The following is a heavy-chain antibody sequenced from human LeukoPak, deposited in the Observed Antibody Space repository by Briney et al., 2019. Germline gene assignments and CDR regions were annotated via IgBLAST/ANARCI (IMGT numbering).Heavy chain of an antibody. D-gene: IGHD6-19*01. Sequence: GGSLRLSCVASGFTGDDYAMPWVGQAPGKGLEWVSGIRWNGGSIGYADSVKGRFTISRYSAKNSLYLQMTSLRAEDTAVYYCARDKVLQWLEKRGYYMDVWGKGSTVTVSS. J-gene: IGHJ6*03. CDR1: GFTGDDYA. CDR3: ARDKVLQWLEKRGYYMDV. CDR2: IRWNGGSI. V-gene: IGHV3-9*01.